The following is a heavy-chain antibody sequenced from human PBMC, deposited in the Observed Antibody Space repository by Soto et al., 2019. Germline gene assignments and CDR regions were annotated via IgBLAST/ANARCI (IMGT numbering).Heavy chain of an antibody. CDR1: GFSLSTSGVG. CDR3: AHVGGTYYDSSGYFGY. Sequence: QITLKESGPTLVKPTQTLTLTCTFSGFSLSTSGVGVGWIRQPPGKALEWLALIYWDDDKRYSPSLKSRPTITXXTXKXLVVLTMTNMDPVDTATYYCAHVGGTYYDSSGYFGYWGQGTLVTVSS. V-gene: IGHV2-5*02. D-gene: IGHD3-22*01. CDR2: IYWDDDK. J-gene: IGHJ4*02.